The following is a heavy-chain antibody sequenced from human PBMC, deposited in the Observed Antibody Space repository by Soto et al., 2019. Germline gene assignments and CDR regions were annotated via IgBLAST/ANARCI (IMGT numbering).Heavy chain of an antibody. CDR3: AKYEGPSSWYYIDY. CDR2: ISGSGGST. V-gene: IGHV3-23*01. J-gene: IGHJ4*02. D-gene: IGHD6-13*01. Sequence: GGSLRLSCAASGFTFSSYAMSWVRQAPGKGLEWASAISGSGGSTYYADSVKGRFTISRDNSKNTLYLQMNSLRAEDTAVYYCAKYEGPSSWYYIDYWGQGTLVTVSS. CDR1: GFTFSSYA.